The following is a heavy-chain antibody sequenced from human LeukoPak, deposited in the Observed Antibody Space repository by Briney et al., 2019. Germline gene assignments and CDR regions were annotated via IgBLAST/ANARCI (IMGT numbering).Heavy chain of an antibody. J-gene: IGHJ4*02. Sequence: GGSLRLSCAASGFTFSSYAMSWVCQAPGKGLEWVSAISGSGGSTYYADSVKGRFTISRDNSKNTLYLQMNSLRAEDTAVYYCAKDRGGSSGWYRVYFDYWGQGALVTVSS. CDR1: GFTFSSYA. V-gene: IGHV3-23*01. CDR2: ISGSGGST. CDR3: AKDRGGSSGWYRVYFDY. D-gene: IGHD6-19*01.